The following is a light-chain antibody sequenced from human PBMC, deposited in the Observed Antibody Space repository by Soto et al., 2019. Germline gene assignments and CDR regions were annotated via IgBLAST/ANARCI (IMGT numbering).Light chain of an antibody. CDR2: GAS. J-gene: IGKJ4*01. CDR3: QQSGSSPLT. CDR1: QSVSSSY. Sequence: EIVLTQSPGTLSLSPGERATLSCRASQSVSSSYLAWYQQKPGQAPRLLIFGASSRANGIPDRFSGSGSGTDFTLTISRLEPEEFAVFYCQQSGSSPLTFGGGTKVEIK. V-gene: IGKV3-20*01.